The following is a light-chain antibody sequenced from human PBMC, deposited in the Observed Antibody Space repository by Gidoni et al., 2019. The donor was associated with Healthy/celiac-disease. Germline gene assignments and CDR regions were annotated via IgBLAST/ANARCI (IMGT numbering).Light chain of an antibody. J-gene: IGKJ1*01. CDR3: QQYNSYST. CDR1: QSISSW. V-gene: IGKV1-5*01. CDR2: DAS. Sequence: DIQTPQSPSTLSASVGDRVTITCRASQSISSWLAWYQQKPGKAPKLLIYDASSLESGVPSRFSGSGSGTEFTLTISSLQPDDFATYYCQQYNSYSTFGQGTKVEIK.